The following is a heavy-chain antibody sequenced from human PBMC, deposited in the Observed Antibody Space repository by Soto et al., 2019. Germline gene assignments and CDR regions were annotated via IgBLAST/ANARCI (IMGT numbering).Heavy chain of an antibody. D-gene: IGHD6-19*01. CDR1: GGSFSGYY. CDR2: INHSGST. Sequence: SETLSLTCAVYGGSFSGYYWSWIRQPPGKGLEWIGEINHSGSTNYNPSLKSRVTISVDTSKNQFSLKLSSVTAADTAVYYCARLRSYSSGIDYWRQGTLVTVSS. J-gene: IGHJ4*02. CDR3: ARLRSYSSGIDY. V-gene: IGHV4-34*01.